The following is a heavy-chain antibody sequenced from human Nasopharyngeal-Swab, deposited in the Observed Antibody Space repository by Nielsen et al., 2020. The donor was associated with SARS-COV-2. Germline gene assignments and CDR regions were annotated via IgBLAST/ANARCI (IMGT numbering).Heavy chain of an antibody. V-gene: IGHV3-73*01. CDR3: TRQPFDY. J-gene: IGHJ4*02. CDR2: IRSKANSYAT. Sequence: VRQMPGKGLERVGRIRSKANSYATAYAASVKGRFTISRDDSKNTAYLQMNSLKTEDTAVYYCTRQPFDYWGQGTLVTVSS.